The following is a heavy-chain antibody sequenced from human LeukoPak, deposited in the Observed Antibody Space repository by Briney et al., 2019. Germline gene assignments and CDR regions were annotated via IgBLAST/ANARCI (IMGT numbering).Heavy chain of an antibody. V-gene: IGHV3-15*01. J-gene: IGHJ4*02. Sequence: GGSLRLSCAASGFTFSDVWMGWVRQAPGMWLEWIFRIRSKTHGGTTNYAAPVKGRFSISRDASKNTLYLQMNSLETEDTAVYYCVTEGSPPKYFDFWGQGTLVTVSS. CDR2: IRSKTHGGTT. CDR1: GFTFSDVW. D-gene: IGHD3-10*01. CDR3: VTEGSPPKYFDF.